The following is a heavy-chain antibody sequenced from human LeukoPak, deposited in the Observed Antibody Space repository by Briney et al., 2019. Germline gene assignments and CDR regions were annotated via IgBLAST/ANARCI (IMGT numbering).Heavy chain of an antibody. V-gene: IGHV4-34*01. CDR1: GACCGGDY. J-gene: IGHJ6*02. D-gene: IGHD3-10*01. Sequence: SYPRAFTCGGKGACCGGDYISGIRQPPEKGLEWIGEINHSVSTNYNPSLKSRVTISVDTSKNQFSLKLSSVTAADTAVYYCARAWPYGSGSYSDSYGMDVWGQGTTVTVSS. CDR2: INHSVST. CDR3: ARAWPYGSGSYSDSYGMDV.